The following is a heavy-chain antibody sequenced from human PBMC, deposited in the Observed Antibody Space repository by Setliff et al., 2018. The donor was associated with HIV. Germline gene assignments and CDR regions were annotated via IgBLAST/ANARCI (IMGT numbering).Heavy chain of an antibody. CDR2: MHYRGTT. J-gene: IGHJ4*02. D-gene: IGHD6-19*01. V-gene: IGHV4-39*01. CDR3: ARGGFYSSDYYLLDY. Sequence: PSETLSLTCNVSGDSISGNSFFWGWIRQPPGKGLEWIGSMHYRGTTSYNPSLKSRVTIFVDTSKNQFSLKLSSVTAADTAVYYCARGGFYSSDYYLLDYWGQGTLVTVSS. CDR1: GDSISGNSFF.